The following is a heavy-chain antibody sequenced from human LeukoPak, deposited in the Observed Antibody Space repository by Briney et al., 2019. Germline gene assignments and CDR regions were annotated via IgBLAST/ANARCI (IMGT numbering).Heavy chain of an antibody. CDR2: IYYSGST. D-gene: IGHD2-15*01. Sequence: SETLSLTCTVSGGSISSYYWSWIRQPPGKGLERIGYIYYSGSTNYNPSPKSRVTISVDTSKNQFSLKLSSVTAADTAVYYCARVGVVVAAAWFDPWGQGTLVTVSS. CDR3: ARVGVVVAAAWFDP. J-gene: IGHJ5*02. CDR1: GGSISSYY. V-gene: IGHV4-59*01.